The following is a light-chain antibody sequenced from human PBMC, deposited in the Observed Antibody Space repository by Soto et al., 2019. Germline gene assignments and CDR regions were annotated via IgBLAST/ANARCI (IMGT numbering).Light chain of an antibody. Sequence: QPVLTQPPSVSGAPGQRVTISCTGSSSNIGSGYDVHWYQQLPGTAPKLLIYGNDNRPSGVPVRFSGSKSGTSASLAITGLQAEDEADYYCQSYDSSLSGSLFGGGTKLTVL. CDR3: QSYDSSLSGSL. J-gene: IGLJ3*02. CDR2: GND. CDR1: SSNIGSGYD. V-gene: IGLV1-40*01.